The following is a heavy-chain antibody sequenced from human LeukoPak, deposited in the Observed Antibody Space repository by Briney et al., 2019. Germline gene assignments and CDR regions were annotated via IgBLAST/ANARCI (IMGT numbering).Heavy chain of an antibody. Sequence: ASVKVSCKASGYTFTYYGISWVRQAPGQGLEWMGWISPYNGNTNYAQKFQGRVTMTADTSTSTGYMELRSLRSDDTAVYYCARGLGGWYVVGWFDPWGQGTLVTVSS. CDR3: ARGLGGWYVVGWFDP. D-gene: IGHD6-19*01. J-gene: IGHJ5*02. CDR2: ISPYNGNT. CDR1: GYTFTYYG. V-gene: IGHV1-18*01.